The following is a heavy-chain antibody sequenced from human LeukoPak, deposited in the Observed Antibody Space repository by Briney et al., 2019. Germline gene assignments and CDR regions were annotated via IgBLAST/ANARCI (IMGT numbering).Heavy chain of an antibody. D-gene: IGHD2-15*01. V-gene: IGHV4-61*01. J-gene: IGHJ3*02. Sequence: SETLSLTCTVSGGSVSSGSYYWSWIRQPPVKRLEWIGYIYYSGSTNYNPSLKSRVTISVDTSKNQFSLKLSSVTAADTAVYYCARDVVDGDAFDIWGQGTMVTVSS. CDR2: IYYSGST. CDR1: GGSVSSGSYY. CDR3: ARDVVDGDAFDI.